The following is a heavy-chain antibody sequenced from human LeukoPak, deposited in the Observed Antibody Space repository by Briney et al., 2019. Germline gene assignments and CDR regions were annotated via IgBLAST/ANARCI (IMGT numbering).Heavy chain of an antibody. J-gene: IGHJ4*02. D-gene: IGHD1-1*01. Sequence: PGGSLRLSCAASGFTFSTYAMSWVRQAPGKGLEWVSGISGSGGSTYYADSVKGRFTISRDNSKNTLYLQMNSLRAEDTAVYYCVKGKLDPVDYWGQGTVVTVSS. CDR1: GFTFSTYA. CDR2: ISGSGGST. CDR3: VKGKLDPVDY. V-gene: IGHV3-23*01.